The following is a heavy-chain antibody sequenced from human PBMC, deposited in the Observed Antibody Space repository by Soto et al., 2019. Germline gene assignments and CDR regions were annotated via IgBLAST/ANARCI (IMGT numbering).Heavy chain of an antibody. D-gene: IGHD3-9*01. V-gene: IGHV4-59*08. J-gene: IGHJ4*02. Sequence: SETLSLTCTVSGGSISSYYWSWIRQPPGKGLEWIGYISYSGSTNYNPSLRSRVTISADTSKNQFSLRLSSVTAADTAVYYCARHALVGLARTGFESWGQGTLVTVSS. CDR1: GGSISSYY. CDR3: ARHALVGLARTGFES. CDR2: ISYSGST.